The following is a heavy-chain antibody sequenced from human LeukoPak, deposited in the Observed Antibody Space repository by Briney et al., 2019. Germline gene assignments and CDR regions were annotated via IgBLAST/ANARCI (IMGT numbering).Heavy chain of an antibody. CDR3: AIYDSSGYYHGAFDI. V-gene: IGHV1-24*01. CDR1: GYTLTELS. CDR2: FDPEDGET. J-gene: IGHJ3*02. Sequence: ASVKVSCKVSGYTLTELSMHWVRQAPGKGLEWMGGFDPEDGETIYAQKFQGRVTMTEDTSTDTAYMELSSLRSEDTAVYYCAIYDSSGYYHGAFDIWGQGTMVTVSS. D-gene: IGHD3-22*01.